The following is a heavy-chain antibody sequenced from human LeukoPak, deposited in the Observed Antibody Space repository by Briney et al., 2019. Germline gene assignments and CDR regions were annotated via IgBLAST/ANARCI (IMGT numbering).Heavy chain of an antibody. V-gene: IGHV4-34*01. D-gene: IGHD5-12*01. CDR3: ARGLIVATTNDYFDY. CDR1: GGSFSGYY. Sequence: SETLPLTCAVYGGSFSGYYWSWIRQPPGKGLEWIEEINHSGSTNYNPSLKSRVTISVDTSKNQFSLKLSSVTAADTAVYYCARGLIVATTNDYFDYWGQGTLVTVSS. CDR2: INHSGST. J-gene: IGHJ4*02.